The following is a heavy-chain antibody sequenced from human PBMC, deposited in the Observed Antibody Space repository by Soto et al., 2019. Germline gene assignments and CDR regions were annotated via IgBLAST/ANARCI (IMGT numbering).Heavy chain of an antibody. D-gene: IGHD3-16*01. CDR2: ISGSGGAT. J-gene: IGHJ5*02. CDR3: ARATAPGGFSWFDP. CDR1: GFTFISYA. V-gene: IGHV3-23*01. Sequence: GSLSLSCASSGFTFISYAMSWVRQAPGKGLEWVSTISGSGGATNYADSVKGRFTISRDNSKNTLYLQMNSLRPEDTAVYFCARATAPGGFSWFDPWGQGTLVTVSS.